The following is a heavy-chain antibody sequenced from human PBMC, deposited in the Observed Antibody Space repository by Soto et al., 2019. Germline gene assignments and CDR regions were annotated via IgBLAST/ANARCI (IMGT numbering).Heavy chain of an antibody. D-gene: IGHD6-13*01. CDR2: IYWDDDK. V-gene: IGHV2-5*02. Sequence: SGPTLVNPTQTLTLTFTLSGSSLSTSGVGVGWIRQPPGKALEWPALIYWDDDKRYSPSLKSRLTITKDTSKNQVVLTMTNMDPVDTATYYCAHRPPAAVFWAWGQGTLVTVSS. CDR3: AHRPPAAVFWA. CDR1: GSSLSTSGVG. J-gene: IGHJ5*02.